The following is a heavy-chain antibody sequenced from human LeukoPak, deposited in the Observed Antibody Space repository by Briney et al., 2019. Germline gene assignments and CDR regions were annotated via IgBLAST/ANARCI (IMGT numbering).Heavy chain of an antibody. V-gene: IGHV4-34*01. D-gene: IGHD2-15*01. CDR2: INHSGST. CDR3: ARVVVAATPRYFDY. Sequence: EPSETLSLTCAVYGGSFSGYYWSWIRQPPGKGLEWIGEINHSGSTNYNPSLKSRVTISVDTSKNQFSLKLSSVTAADTAVYYCARVVVAATPRYFDYWGQGTLVTVSS. J-gene: IGHJ4*02. CDR1: GGSFSGYY.